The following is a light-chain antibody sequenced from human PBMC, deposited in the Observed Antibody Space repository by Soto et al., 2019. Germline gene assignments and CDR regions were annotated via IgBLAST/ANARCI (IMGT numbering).Light chain of an antibody. CDR2: EVS. V-gene: IGLV2-18*02. CDR1: SSDVGSYNR. Sequence: QSVLTQPPSVSGSPGQSVTISCTGTSSDVGSYNRVSWYQQPPGTAHKLMIYEVSNRPSGVPDRFSGSKSGNTASLTISGLQAEDEADYYCSSYTSSSTVVFGGGTKVTVL. J-gene: IGLJ2*01. CDR3: SSYTSSSTVV.